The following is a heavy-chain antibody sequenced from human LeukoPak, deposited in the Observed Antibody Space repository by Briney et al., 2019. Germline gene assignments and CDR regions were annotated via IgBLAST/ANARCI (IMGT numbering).Heavy chain of an antibody. D-gene: IGHD3-10*01. J-gene: IGHJ4*02. CDR2: ITPSGGVT. Sequence: GASVKVSCKASGYTFTNYYIHWVRQAPGQGLEWMGVITPSGGVTSYAQKFRGRLAMTRDLSTTTLYMELSNLRSEDTALYYCARPIYSSGISCFDYWGQGTLVTVSS. V-gene: IGHV1-46*01. CDR3: ARPIYSSGISCFDY. CDR1: GYTFTNYY.